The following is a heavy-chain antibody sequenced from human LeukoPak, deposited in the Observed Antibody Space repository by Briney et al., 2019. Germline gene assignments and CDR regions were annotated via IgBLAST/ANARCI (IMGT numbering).Heavy chain of an antibody. D-gene: IGHD4-17*01. V-gene: IGHV1-2*02. CDR3: ARGYHGDYYFDY. Sequence: GASVKVSCKASGYTFTGYYMHWVRQAPGQGLEWMGWINPNSGGTNYAQNFQGRVTVTRDTSISTAYVELSSLRSDDTAVYYCARGYHGDYYFDYWGQGTLVTVSS. CDR2: INPNSGGT. J-gene: IGHJ4*02. CDR1: GYTFTGYY.